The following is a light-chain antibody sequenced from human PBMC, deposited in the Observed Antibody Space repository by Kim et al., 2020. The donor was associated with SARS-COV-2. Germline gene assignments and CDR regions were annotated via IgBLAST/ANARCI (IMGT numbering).Light chain of an antibody. CDR3: QQSYSTVRT. J-gene: IGKJ2*02. CDR1: QSVGTS. CDR2: AAS. V-gene: IGKV1-39*01. Sequence: APLGARVTITCRAGQSVGTSLNWYQHKSGRAPTLLIYAASSLQTGVPSRFNGSGSGTEFSLTINSLQPEDLATYYCQQSYSTVRTFGQGTKLEI.